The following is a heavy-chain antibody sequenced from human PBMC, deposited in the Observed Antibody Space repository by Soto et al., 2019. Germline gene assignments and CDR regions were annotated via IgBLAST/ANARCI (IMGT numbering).Heavy chain of an antibody. CDR2: ITGSGGIT. J-gene: IGHJ4*02. D-gene: IGHD3-10*01. CDR1: VFTFSSYA. V-gene: IGHV3-23*01. CDR3: AKDLTTMIRRLITSSFEY. Sequence: PVGSVRLSCVSSVFTFSSYAMSCVRHSPGKCLEWVSGITGSGGITYYADSVKGRFTISRDNSKNTLYLQMNSLRAEDTAVYYCAKDLTTMIRRLITSSFEYSCPGTLVTVSS.